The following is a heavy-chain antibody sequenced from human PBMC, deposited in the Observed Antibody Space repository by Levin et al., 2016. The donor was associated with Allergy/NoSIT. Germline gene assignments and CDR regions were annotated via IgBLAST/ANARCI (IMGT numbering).Heavy chain of an antibody. CDR2: INAFDGDT. V-gene: IGHV3-23*01. J-gene: IGHJ4*02. D-gene: IGHD6-13*01. Sequence: GESLKISCAASGFTFTIYAMSWVRQAPGKGLEWVSSINAFDGDTYYADSVKGRFTISRDNSKNTLYLQMDSLRAEDSAVYYCARYRVAAIYGGQGTLVTVSS. CDR3: ARYRVAAIY. CDR1: GFTFTIYA.